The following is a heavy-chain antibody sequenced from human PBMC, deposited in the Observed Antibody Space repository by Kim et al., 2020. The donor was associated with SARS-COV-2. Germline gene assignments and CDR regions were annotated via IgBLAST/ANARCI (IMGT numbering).Heavy chain of an antibody. D-gene: IGHD3-10*01. V-gene: IGHV2-5*02. CDR2: IYWDDDK. J-gene: IGHJ3*02. CDR3: AHRKHGSGSPSGAYDM. CDR1: GFSLSTSGVG. Sequence: SGPTLVNPTQTLTLICTFSGFSLSTSGVGVGWIRQPPGKALEWLAVIYWDDDKRYSPSLKSRLTITKDTSKNQVVLTMTNMNPVDTATYYCAHRKHGSGSPSGAYDMWGQGTMVTVSS.